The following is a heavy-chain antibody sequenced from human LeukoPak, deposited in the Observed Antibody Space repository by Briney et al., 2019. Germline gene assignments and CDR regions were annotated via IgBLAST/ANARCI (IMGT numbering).Heavy chain of an antibody. CDR3: ARETGFADAFDF. CDR2: ITGTGSQFDDV. CDR1: GFKFSVYS. V-gene: IGHV3-21*03. Sequence: GGSLRLACAASGFKFSVYSMNWVRQAPGSGLEWVSRITGTGSQFDDVDYADSVRGRSTISRDNAKDSLFLEMSGLRVEDTGIYFCARETGFADAFDFWGRGTLVTVSS. J-gene: IGHJ3*01.